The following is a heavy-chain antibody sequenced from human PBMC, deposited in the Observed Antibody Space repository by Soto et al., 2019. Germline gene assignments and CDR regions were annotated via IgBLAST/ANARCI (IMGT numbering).Heavy chain of an antibody. J-gene: IGHJ6*02. Sequence: ASVKVSCKASGYTFTSYYMHCVRQAPGQGLEWMGIINPSGGSTSYAQKFQGRVTMTRDTSTSTVYMELSSLRSEDTAVYYCARVGYDILTGYLARGYYYYGMDVWGQGTTVTVSS. CDR3: ARVGYDILTGYLARGYYYYGMDV. CDR1: GYTFTSYY. D-gene: IGHD3-9*01. V-gene: IGHV1-46*03. CDR2: INPSGGST.